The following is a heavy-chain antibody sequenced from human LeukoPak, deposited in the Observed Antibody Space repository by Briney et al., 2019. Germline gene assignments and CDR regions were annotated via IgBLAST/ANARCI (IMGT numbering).Heavy chain of an antibody. Sequence: GGSLRLSCAASGSIFSNYPMSWVRQAPGKGLEWVSAITSSGDTIYYADSVQGRFTISRDNSKNTLSLQMNTLRTEDTAVYYCTKENPVGGTNYFDYWGQGTLVAVSS. V-gene: IGHV3-23*01. CDR2: ITSSGDTI. CDR3: TKENPVGGTNYFDY. CDR1: GSIFSNYP. D-gene: IGHD1-26*01. J-gene: IGHJ4*02.